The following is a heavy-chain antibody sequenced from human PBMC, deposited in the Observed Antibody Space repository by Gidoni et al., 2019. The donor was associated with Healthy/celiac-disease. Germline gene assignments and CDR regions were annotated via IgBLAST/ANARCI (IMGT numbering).Heavy chain of an antibody. V-gene: IGHV4-31*03. CDR3: AREATVVTPRRAKLFDY. D-gene: IGHD4-17*01. CDR2: IYYSGST. J-gene: IGHJ4*02. CDR1: GCSISSGGYY. Sequence: QVQLQESGPGLVKPSQTLSLTCTVSGCSISSGGYYWSWIRQHPGKGLEWSGYIYYSGSTYYNPSLKSRVTISVDTSKNQCSLKLSSVTAADTAVYYCAREATVVTPRRAKLFDYWGLGTLVTVSS.